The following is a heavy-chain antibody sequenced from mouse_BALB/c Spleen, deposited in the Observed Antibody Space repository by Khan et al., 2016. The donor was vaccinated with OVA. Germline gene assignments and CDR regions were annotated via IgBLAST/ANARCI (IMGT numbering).Heavy chain of an antibody. D-gene: IGHD1-1*01. CDR3: ARPGTTGCYIDV. V-gene: IGHV5-6-5*01. CDR2: ISSGGST. Sequence: EVELVESGGGLVKPGGSLKLSCAASGFTFSTYAMSWVRQTPEKRLEWVASISSGGSTYYPDSVKGRFTISRDNARNILYLQMSSLRSEDTAMDYCARPGTTGCYIDVWGAGTTVTVSS. J-gene: IGHJ1*01. CDR1: GFTFSTYA.